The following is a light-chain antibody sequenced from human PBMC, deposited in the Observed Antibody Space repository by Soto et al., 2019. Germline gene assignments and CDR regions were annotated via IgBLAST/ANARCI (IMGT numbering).Light chain of an antibody. CDR1: SSNIGAGYD. J-gene: IGLJ2*01. CDR2: GNI. CDR3: QSHDSSLSGSI. V-gene: IGLV1-40*01. Sequence: QSVLTQTPSVSGAPGQRVTISCNGSSSNIGAGYDVNWYQQLPGTAPKLLIYGNINRPSGVPDRFSGSKSGTSASLAISGLQAEDEADYYCQSHDSSLSGSIFGGGTKLTVL.